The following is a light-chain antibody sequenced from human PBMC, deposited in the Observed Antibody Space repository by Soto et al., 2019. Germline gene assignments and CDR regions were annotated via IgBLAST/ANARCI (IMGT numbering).Light chain of an antibody. CDR2: GAS. V-gene: IGKV3-20*01. Sequence: EVVLTQSPGTLSLSPGERATLSCRAIQSVSSTYLAWYQQKPGQAPRLLIYGASSRATVIPGRFSGSGCGTDFTLTVSRLEPEDFATYYCQQFGSSPYAFGRGTMRAIK. J-gene: IGKJ2*01. CDR3: QQFGSSPYA. CDR1: QSVSSTY.